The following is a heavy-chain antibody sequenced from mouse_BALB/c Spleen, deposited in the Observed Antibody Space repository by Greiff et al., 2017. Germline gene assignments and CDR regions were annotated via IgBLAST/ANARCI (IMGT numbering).Heavy chain of an antibody. CDR2: INSNGGST. Sequence: EVNVVESGGGLVQPGGSLKLSCAASGFTFSSYGMSWVRQTPDKRLELVATINSNGGSTYYPDSVKGRFTISRDNAKNTLYLQMSSLKSEDTAMYYCARDAVAVRRYFDVWGAGTTVTVSS. V-gene: IGHV5-6-3*01. J-gene: IGHJ1*01. D-gene: IGHD1-1*01. CDR3: ARDAVAVRRYFDV. CDR1: GFTFSSYG.